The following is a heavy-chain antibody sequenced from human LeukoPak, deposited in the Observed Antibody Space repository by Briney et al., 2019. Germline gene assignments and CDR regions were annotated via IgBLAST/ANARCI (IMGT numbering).Heavy chain of an antibody. V-gene: IGHV4-34*01. CDR1: GGSFSGYY. CDR2: INHSGST. J-gene: IGHJ4*02. Sequence: SETLSLTRAVYGGSFSGYYWSWIRQPPGKGLEWIGEINHSGSTNYNPSPKSRVTISVDTSKNQFSLKLSSVTAADTAVYYCARGEYDYVWGSYRYPAFDYWGQGTLVTVSS. D-gene: IGHD3-16*02. CDR3: ARGEYDYVWGSYRYPAFDY.